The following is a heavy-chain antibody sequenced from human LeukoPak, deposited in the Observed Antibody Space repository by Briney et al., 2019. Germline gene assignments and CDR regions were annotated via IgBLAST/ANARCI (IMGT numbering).Heavy chain of an antibody. CDR3: ARDPPFDL. CDR2: MNPNRGNT. J-gene: IGHJ2*01. CDR1: GYTFTSYD. V-gene: IGHV1-8*01. Sequence: ASVQFSCKASGYTFTSYDINWVRQATGQGLEWMGWMNPNRGNTGYAQKFQGRVTMTSTPSISTAYMELSSLRSDDTAVYYCARDPPFDLWGRGTLVTVSS.